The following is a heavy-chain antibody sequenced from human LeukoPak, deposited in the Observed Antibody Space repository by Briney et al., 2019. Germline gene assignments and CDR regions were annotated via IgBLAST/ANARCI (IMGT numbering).Heavy chain of an antibody. CDR2: ISWNSGSI. CDR3: AKAPTYYYDSGGYSFDY. D-gene: IGHD3-22*01. V-gene: IGHV3-9*01. J-gene: IGHJ4*02. Sequence: GRSLRLSCAASGFTFDDYAMHWVRQAPGKGLEWVSGISWNSGSIGYADSVKGRFTISRDNAKNSLYLQMNSLRAEDTALYYCAKAPTYYYDSGGYSFDYWGQGTLVTVSS. CDR1: GFTFDDYA.